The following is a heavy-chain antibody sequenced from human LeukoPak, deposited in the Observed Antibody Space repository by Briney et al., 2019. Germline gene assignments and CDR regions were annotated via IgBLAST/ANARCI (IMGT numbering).Heavy chain of an antibody. J-gene: IGHJ4*02. D-gene: IGHD3-10*01. Sequence: SETLSLTCIVSGYSISSGYYWGWIRQPPGKGLEWIGNIYHSGNTYYNPSLKRRVTISVDMSKNQFSLKLSSVAAAETAVYYCAREGYFGSGSYYTSPLDYWGQGTLVTVSS. V-gene: IGHV4-38-2*02. CDR3: AREGYFGSGSYYTSPLDY. CDR1: GYSISSGYY. CDR2: IYHSGNT.